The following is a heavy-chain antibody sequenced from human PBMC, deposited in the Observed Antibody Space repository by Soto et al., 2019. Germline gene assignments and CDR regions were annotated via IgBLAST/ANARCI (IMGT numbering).Heavy chain of an antibody. CDR1: GGSISSYY. CDR3: ARGPYYDSWSGYTYYYYGMDV. CDR2: IYYSGST. D-gene: IGHD3-3*01. V-gene: IGHV4-59*01. J-gene: IGHJ6*02. Sequence: SETLSLTCTVSGGSISSYYWSWIRQPPGKGLEWIGYIYYSGSTNYNPSLKSRVTISVDTSKNQFSLKLSSVTAADTAVYYCARGPYYDSWSGYTYYYYGMDVWGQGTTVTVSS.